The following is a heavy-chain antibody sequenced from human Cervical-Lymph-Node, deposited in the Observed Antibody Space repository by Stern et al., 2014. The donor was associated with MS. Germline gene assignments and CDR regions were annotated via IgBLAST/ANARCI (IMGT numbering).Heavy chain of an antibody. D-gene: IGHD1-26*01. J-gene: IGHJ4*02. Sequence: VQLVESGGGLVKPGGSLRLSCAASGFTFNNAWRSWVRQAPGKGLEGACRIRSKTDGGTTDYAAPLKGRFTISRDDSKNTLYLQMNSLKTEDTAVYYCTTLSGSFKLDYWGQGTLVTVSS. V-gene: IGHV3-15*01. CDR3: TTLSGSFKLDY. CDR2: IRSKTDGGTT. CDR1: GFTFNNAW.